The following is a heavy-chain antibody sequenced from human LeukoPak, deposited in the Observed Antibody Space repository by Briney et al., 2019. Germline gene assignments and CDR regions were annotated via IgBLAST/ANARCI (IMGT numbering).Heavy chain of an antibody. J-gene: IGHJ4*02. CDR1: GGSISSSSYY. CDR3: ARGDCSGGSCYLFDY. CDR2: IYYSGST. V-gene: IGHV4-39*01. Sequence: SETLSHTCTVSGGSISSSSYYWGWIRQPPGKGLEWIGSIYYSGSTYYNPSLKSRVTISVDTSKNQFSLKLSSVTAADTAVYYCARGDCSGGSCYLFDYWGQGALVTISS. D-gene: IGHD2-15*01.